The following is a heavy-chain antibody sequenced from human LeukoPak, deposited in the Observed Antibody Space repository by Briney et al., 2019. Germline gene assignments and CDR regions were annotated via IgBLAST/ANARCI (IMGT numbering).Heavy chain of an antibody. V-gene: IGHV3-74*03. CDR2: INERGTDS. D-gene: IGHD3-10*02. J-gene: IGHJ6*04. CDR1: GFTFSGHW. Sequence: GGSLRLSRTASGFTFSGHWIHWVRQPPGMGLVWVSRINERGTDSMYAESVKGRFTISRDNAKNSLYLQMNSLRAEDTAVYYCAELGITMIGGVWGKGTTVTISS. CDR3: AELGITMIGGV.